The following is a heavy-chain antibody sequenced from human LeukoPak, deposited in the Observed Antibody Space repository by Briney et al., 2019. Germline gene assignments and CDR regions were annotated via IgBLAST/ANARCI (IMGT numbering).Heavy chain of an antibody. V-gene: IGHV1-18*01. CDR2: ISAYNGNT. Sequence: ASVKVSCKASGYTFTSYGISWVRQAPGQGLEWMGWISAYNGNTNYAQKFQGRVTMTRDTSISTAYMELSRLRSDDTAVYYCSRGDPYYYDSSGYSLYYFDYWGQGTLVTVSS. J-gene: IGHJ4*02. CDR1: GYTFTSYG. CDR3: SRGDPYYYDSSGYSLYYFDY. D-gene: IGHD3-22*01.